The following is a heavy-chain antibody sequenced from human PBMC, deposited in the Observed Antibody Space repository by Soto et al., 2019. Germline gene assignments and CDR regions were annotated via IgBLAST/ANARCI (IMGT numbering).Heavy chain of an antibody. J-gene: IGHJ6*02. Sequence: PSETLSLTCTVSGGSVSSGSYYWSWIRQPPGKGLEWIGYIYYSGSTNYNPSLKSRVTISVDTSKNQFSLKLSSVTAADTAVYYCARAGTIGYYYYGMDVWGQGTTVTVSS. D-gene: IGHD6-13*01. V-gene: IGHV4-61*01. CDR3: ARAGTIGYYYYGMDV. CDR2: IYYSGST. CDR1: GGSVSSGSYY.